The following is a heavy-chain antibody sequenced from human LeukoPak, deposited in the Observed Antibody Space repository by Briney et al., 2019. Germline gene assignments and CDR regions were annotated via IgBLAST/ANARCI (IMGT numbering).Heavy chain of an antibody. CDR3: ARDGHRRYHYDSSGREDAFDI. CDR2: ISAYNGYT. D-gene: IGHD3-22*01. V-gene: IGHV1-18*01. CDR1: GYTFTNYG. J-gene: IGHJ3*02. Sequence: ASVKVSCKTSGYTFTNYGISWVRQAPGQGLEWMGWISAYNGYTNYAQKLQGRVTMTTDTSTSTAYMELRSLRSDDTAVYYCARDGHRRYHYDSSGREDAFDIWGQGTAVTVSS.